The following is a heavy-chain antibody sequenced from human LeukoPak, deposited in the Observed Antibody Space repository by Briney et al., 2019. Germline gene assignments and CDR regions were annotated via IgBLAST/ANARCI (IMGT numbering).Heavy chain of an antibody. CDR1: GFTFSSYG. V-gene: IGHV3-30*18. CDR2: ISYDGSNK. J-gene: IGHJ4*02. CDR3: ANSYSGYDRDY. D-gene: IGHD5-12*01. Sequence: GGSLRLSCAASGFTFSSYGMHWVRQAPGKGLEWEAVISYDGSNKYYADSVKGRFTISRDNSKNTLYLQMNSLRAEDTAVYYCANSYSGYDRDYWGQGTLVTVSS.